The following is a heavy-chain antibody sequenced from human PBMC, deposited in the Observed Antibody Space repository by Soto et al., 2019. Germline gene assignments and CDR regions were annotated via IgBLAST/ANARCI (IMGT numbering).Heavy chain of an antibody. CDR2: INHSGST. CDR1: GGSFSGYY. J-gene: IGHJ5*02. D-gene: IGHD3-3*01. CDR3: ARRYYDFWSGYSYNWFDP. V-gene: IGHV4-34*01. Sequence: SETLSLTCAVYGGSFSGYYWSWIRQPPGKGLEWIGEINHSGSTNYNPSLKSRVTISVDTSKNQFSLKLSSVTAADTAVYYCARRYYDFWSGYSYNWFDPWGQGTPVTVSS.